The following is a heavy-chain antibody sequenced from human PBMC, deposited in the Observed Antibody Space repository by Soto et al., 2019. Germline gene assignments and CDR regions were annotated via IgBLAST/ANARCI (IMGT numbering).Heavy chain of an antibody. CDR3: ERGQEVWWNAGPIGLQDLDV. Sequence: ASVKVSCRASRYTFTSYDINGVRQATGRGLEWMGWMNPNSGNTGYAQKFQGRITMTRNTSINTAYMELSSLRSEDTAVYYCERGQEVWWNAGPIGLQDLDVFGQGTTLTVSS. D-gene: IGHD3-16*01. CDR1: RYTFTSYD. CDR2: MNPNSGNT. J-gene: IGHJ6*02. V-gene: IGHV1-8*01.